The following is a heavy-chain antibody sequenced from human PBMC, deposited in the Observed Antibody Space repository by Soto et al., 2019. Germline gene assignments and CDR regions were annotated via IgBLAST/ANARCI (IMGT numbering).Heavy chain of an antibody. V-gene: IGHV1-18*01. CDR3: ARGIAAAADFDY. J-gene: IGHJ4*02. D-gene: IGHD6-13*01. CDR2: ISAYNGNT. CDR1: GYTFTSYG. Sequence: AAVTFSCRASGYTFTSYGISWVRQAPGQGLEWMGWISAYNGNTNYAQKLQGRVTMTTDTSTSTAYMELRSLRSDDTAVYYCARGIAAAADFDYWGQGTLVTVSS.